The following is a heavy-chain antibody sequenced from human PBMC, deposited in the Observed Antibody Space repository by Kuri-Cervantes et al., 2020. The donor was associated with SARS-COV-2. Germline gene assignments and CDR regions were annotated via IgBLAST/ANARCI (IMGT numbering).Heavy chain of an antibody. Sequence: GESLKISCAASGFTFSSYGMHWVRQAPGKGLEWVAFIRYDGSNKYYADSVKGRFTISRDNSKNTLYLQMNSLRAEDTAVYYCARDPGGGIAARPVIGWYFDLWGRGTLVTVSS. J-gene: IGHJ2*01. CDR1: GFTFSSYG. CDR3: ARDPGGGIAARPVIGWYFDL. D-gene: IGHD6-6*01. V-gene: IGHV3-30*02. CDR2: IRYDGSNK.